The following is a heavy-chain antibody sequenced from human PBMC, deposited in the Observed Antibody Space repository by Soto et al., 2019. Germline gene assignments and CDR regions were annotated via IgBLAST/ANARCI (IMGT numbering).Heavy chain of an antibody. V-gene: IGHV4-31*11. Sequence: SETLSLTCAVSGRSISSVGYYWSWVRQHPGKGLEWIGSISYTGNTYYNPSLENRLSISLDTSENRFYLRLNSVTAADTAIYYCARHIRLRYFDLNWFDPWGQGTLVTVSS. J-gene: IGHJ5*02. CDR2: ISYTGNT. CDR3: ARHIRLRYFDLNWFDP. CDR1: GRSISSVGYY. D-gene: IGHD3-9*01.